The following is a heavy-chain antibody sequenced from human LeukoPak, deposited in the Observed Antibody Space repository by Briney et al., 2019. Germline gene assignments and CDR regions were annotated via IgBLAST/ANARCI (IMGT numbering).Heavy chain of an antibody. CDR2: ISSSSSSI. V-gene: IGHV3-48*01. J-gene: IGHJ3*02. CDR3: ARDRRNWNYDSGIAFDI. CDR1: GFTFSSYS. Sequence: GGSLRLSCAASGFTFSSYSINWVRQAPGKGLEWVSYISSSSSSIYYADSVKGRFTISRDNAKNSLYLQMNSLRAEDTAVYYCARDRRNWNYDSGIAFDIWGQGTMVTVSS. D-gene: IGHD1-7*01.